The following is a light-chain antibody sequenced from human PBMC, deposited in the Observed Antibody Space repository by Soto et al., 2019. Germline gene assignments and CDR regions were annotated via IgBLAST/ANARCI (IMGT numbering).Light chain of an antibody. CDR2: GAS. J-gene: IGKJ1*01. V-gene: IGKV3-15*01. CDR1: QSVRSN. CDR3: QQYHSSLWT. Sequence: EIVMTQSPATLSVSPGERATLSCRASQSVRSNLAWYQQKPGQAPRLLIYGASTRATGIPARFSGSGSGTDFTLTISRLEPEDFAVYYCQQYHSSLWTFGQGTKVDIK.